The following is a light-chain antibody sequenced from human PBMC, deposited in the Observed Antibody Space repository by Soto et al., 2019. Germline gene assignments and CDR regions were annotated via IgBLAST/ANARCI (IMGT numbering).Light chain of an antibody. Sequence: EILLTQSPATLSLAPGERATLSCRASQSVSSFLAWYQQRPGQAPRLLIYDASNTATGVPARFSGSGSGIDFTLTISSLEPEDFAVYYCQQRTFWPLTFGGGTKVELK. J-gene: IGKJ4*01. CDR1: QSVSSF. CDR3: QQRTFWPLT. V-gene: IGKV3-11*01. CDR2: DAS.